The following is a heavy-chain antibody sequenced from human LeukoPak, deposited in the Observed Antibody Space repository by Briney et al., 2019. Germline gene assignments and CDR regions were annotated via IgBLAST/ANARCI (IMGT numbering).Heavy chain of an antibody. CDR2: ISSSGSTI. CDR1: GFTFSSYE. V-gene: IGHV3-48*03. J-gene: IGHJ4*02. Sequence: PGGSLRLSCAASGFTFSSYEMNWVRQAPGKGLEWVSYISSSGSTIYYADSVKGRFTISRDNAKNSLYLQMNSLRAEDTAVYYCARLARKGSGWTKNAYCGQGTLVTVSS. CDR3: ARLARKGSGWTKNAY. D-gene: IGHD6-19*01.